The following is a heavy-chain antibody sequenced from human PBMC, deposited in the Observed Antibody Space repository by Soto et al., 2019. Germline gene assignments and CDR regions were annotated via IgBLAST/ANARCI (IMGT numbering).Heavy chain of an antibody. CDR2: IKQDGSEK. J-gene: IGHJ6*02. Sequence: EVQLVESGGGLVQPGGSLRLSCAASGFTFSYYWMSWVRQAPGKGLEWVANIKQDGSEKYYVDSVKGRFTISRDNAKNSLYLQKHSLRAEDTAVYYCTRGAALDYSSYGCLSYYYYSMDVWGQGTTVTVSS. D-gene: IGHD4-4*01. CDR3: TRGAALDYSSYGCLSYYYYSMDV. CDR1: GFTFSYYW. V-gene: IGHV3-7*03.